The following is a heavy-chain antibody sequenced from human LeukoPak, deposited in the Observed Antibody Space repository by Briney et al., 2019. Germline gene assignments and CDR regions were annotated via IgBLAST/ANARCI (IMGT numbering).Heavy chain of an antibody. CDR1: GYTFTSYY. CDR2: INPSGGST. V-gene: IGHV1-46*01. Sequence: ASVTVSCKASGYTFTSYYMHWVRQAPGQGLEWMGIINPSGGSTSYAQKFQGKVTMTRDTSTSTVYMELSSLRSEDTAVYYCARGGVTTVTTLLLRHWFDPWGQGTLVTVSS. D-gene: IGHD4-17*01. J-gene: IGHJ5*02. CDR3: ARGGVTTVTTLLLRHWFDP.